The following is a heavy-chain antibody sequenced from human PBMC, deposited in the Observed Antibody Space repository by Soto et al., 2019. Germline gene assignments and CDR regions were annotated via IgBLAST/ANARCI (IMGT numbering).Heavy chain of an antibody. CDR2: IYYTGRT. J-gene: IGHJ5*02. D-gene: IGHD4-4*01. CDR3: ARTHDYSTAFVP. V-gene: IGHV4-30-4*01. CDR1: GGSISSDDFH. Sequence: QVQVQESGPGLVKPSQTLSLTCTVSGGSISSDDFHWSWIRQPPGKGLEYIGYIYYTGRTYYNPSLKNRVTISVDTSKNQFSLILSSVTAADTAVYYCARTHDYSTAFVPWGQGTLVTVSS.